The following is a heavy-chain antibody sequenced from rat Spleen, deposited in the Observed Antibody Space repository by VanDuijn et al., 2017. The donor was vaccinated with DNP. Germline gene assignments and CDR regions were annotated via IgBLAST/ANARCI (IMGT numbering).Heavy chain of an antibody. Sequence: EEQLVGSGGGLVQPGRSLKLSCVASGFTFSDYNMVWVRQAPTKGLEWVATISNGGGNTYYRHSVKDRFTISRDNAKSTLYLKMDSLRSEETATYYCARHGEVHLRYAMDAWGQGTSVTVSS. J-gene: IGHJ4*01. V-gene: IGHV5-7*01. CDR2: ISNGGGNT. CDR3: ARHGEVHLRYAMDA. D-gene: IGHD1-5*01. CDR1: GFTFSDYN.